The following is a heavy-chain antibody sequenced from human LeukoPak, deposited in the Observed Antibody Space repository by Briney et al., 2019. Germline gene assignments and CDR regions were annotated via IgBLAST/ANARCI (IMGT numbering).Heavy chain of an antibody. CDR2: ISSSSSTI. V-gene: IGHV3-48*01. Sequence: GGSLRLSCAASGFIFSSYSMNWVRQAPGKGLEWVSYISSSSSTIYYADSVKGRFTISRDNAKNSLYLQMNSLGAEDTAVYYCAREYLRSQLRVDALDIWGQGTMVTVSS. J-gene: IGHJ3*02. CDR1: GFIFSSYS. CDR3: AREYLRSQLRVDALDI. D-gene: IGHD2-2*01.